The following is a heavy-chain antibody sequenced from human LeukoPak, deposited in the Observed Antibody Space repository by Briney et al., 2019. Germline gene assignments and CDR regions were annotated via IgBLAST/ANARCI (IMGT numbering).Heavy chain of an antibody. D-gene: IGHD3-10*01. J-gene: IGHJ4*02. CDR2: IIPILGIA. CDR3: ARGPLLWFGDG. V-gene: IGHV1-69*04. CDR1: GGTFSSYA. Sequence: SVKVSCKASGGTFSSYAISWVRQAPGQGLEWMGRIIPILGIANYAQKFQGRVTITADKSTSTAYMELSSLRSEDTAVYYCARGPLLWFGDGWGQGTLVTVSS.